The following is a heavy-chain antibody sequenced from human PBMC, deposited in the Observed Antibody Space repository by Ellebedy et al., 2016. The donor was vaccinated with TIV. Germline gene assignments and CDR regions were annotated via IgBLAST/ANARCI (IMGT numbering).Heavy chain of an antibody. CDR3: AKDRRDASGTNHIFAGYGLDV. Sequence: PGGSLRLSCAASGFTFSSYAMTWVRQAPGKGLEWVSVISGSGDSTHYADSVKGQFTISRDNSKNTLFLQMNSLRVEDTAVYFCAKDRRDASGTNHIFAGYGLDVWGQGTTVTVSS. CDR1: GFTFSSYA. D-gene: IGHD3-10*01. V-gene: IGHV3-23*01. J-gene: IGHJ6*02. CDR2: ISGSGDST.